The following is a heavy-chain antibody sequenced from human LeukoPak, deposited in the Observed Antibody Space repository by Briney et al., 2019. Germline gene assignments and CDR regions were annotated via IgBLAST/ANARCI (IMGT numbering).Heavy chain of an antibody. V-gene: IGHV4-59*01. D-gene: IGHD5-24*01. CDR3: ARGRDGYNNYYYYMDV. J-gene: IGHJ6*03. CDR1: GGPISSYY. Sequence: SETLSLTCTVSGGPISSYYWSWIRQPPGKGLEWIGYIYYSGSTNYNPSLKSRVTISVDTSKNQFSLKLSSVTAADTAVYYCARGRDGYNNYYYYMDVWGKGTTVTISS. CDR2: IYYSGST.